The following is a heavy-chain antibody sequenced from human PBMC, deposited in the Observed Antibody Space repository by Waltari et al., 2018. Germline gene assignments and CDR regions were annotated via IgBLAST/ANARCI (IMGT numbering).Heavy chain of an antibody. CDR3: VTGLTTVTAKDYFDH. D-gene: IGHD4-17*01. CDR2: IKQDGSEK. J-gene: IGHJ4*02. Sequence: VQLVESGGGSVQPGGSLRLSCAASGMTFSNSSLNWVRKAPGKVLEWVANIKQDGSEKNYVDSVEGRFSISRDNAQNSLYLQMNSLRAEDTAIYYCVTGLTTVTAKDYFDHWGQGALVTVSS. V-gene: IGHV3-7*01. CDR1: GMTFSNSS.